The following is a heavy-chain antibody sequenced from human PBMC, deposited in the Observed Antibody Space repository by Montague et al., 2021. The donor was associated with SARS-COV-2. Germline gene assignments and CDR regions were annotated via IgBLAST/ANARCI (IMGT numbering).Heavy chain of an antibody. Sequence: SETLSLTCAVFDGSFSDFYWSWIRQPPGKGLEWIGEINHSGTTXXXPSXXXRVTISVDTSKNQFSLKLSSVTAADTAVYYCARSPLLWFGTALGNWFDPWGQGTLVTVSS. D-gene: IGHD3-10*01. CDR2: INHSGTT. J-gene: IGHJ5*02. V-gene: IGHV4-34*01. CDR3: ARSPLLWFGTALGNWFDP. CDR1: DGSFSDFY.